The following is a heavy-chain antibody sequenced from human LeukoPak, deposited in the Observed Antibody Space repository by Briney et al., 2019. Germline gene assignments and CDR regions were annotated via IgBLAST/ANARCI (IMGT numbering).Heavy chain of an antibody. CDR3: ARRFDR. Sequence: GGSLRLSCAASGFTISSYETNWVRQAPGRGLEWISRITTSDSGISYADSVRGRFTISRDNAKNSLYLQMNSLRAEDTAVYYCARRFDRWGQGTLVTVSS. J-gene: IGHJ4*02. V-gene: IGHV3-48*03. D-gene: IGHD3-16*01. CDR2: ITTSDSGI. CDR1: GFTISSYE.